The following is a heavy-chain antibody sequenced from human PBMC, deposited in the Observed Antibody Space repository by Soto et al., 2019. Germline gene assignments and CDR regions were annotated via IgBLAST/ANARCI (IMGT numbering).Heavy chain of an antibody. CDR3: ARGSLGIENY. D-gene: IGHD7-27*01. V-gene: IGHV3-74*01. Sequence: GESLKISCAASGFTFSSYWMHWVRQAPGKGLVWVSRINSDGSSTSYADSVKGRFTISRDNAKNTLYLQMNSLRAEDTAVYYCARGSLGIENYWGQGTLVTVSS. CDR1: GFTFSSYW. CDR2: INSDGSST. J-gene: IGHJ4*02.